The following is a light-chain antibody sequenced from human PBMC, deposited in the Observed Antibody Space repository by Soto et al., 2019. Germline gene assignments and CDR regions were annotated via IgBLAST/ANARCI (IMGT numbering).Light chain of an antibody. CDR3: HHRGEWPRT. CDR2: GAS. Sequence: EIVLTQSPATLSLSPGERATLSCRASQSVSNYLAWYQQKPGQAPRLLIYGASNRATGIPARFTGSGSGTDFTLPITRLEPEDFPVYYCHHRGEWPRTFGQGTKLELK. CDR1: QSVSNY. V-gene: IGKV3-11*01. J-gene: IGKJ2*02.